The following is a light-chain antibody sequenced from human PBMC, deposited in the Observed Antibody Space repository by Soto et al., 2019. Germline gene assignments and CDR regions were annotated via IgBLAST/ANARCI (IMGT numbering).Light chain of an antibody. J-gene: IGKJ5*01. V-gene: IGKV2-30*02. CDR3: MQGTHWPLT. CDR1: QSLVHSDGIAY. CDR2: KVS. Sequence: DVVMTQSPLSLPVTLGQPASISCRSNQSLVHSDGIAYFSWFQQRPGRSPRRLIYKVSNRDSGGPARFSGSGSGTDFALKISRVEAEDVGVYYCMQGTHWPLTFGQGTRLEIK.